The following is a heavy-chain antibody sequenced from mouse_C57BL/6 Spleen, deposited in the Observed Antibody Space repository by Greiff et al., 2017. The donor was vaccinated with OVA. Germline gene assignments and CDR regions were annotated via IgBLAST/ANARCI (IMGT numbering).Heavy chain of an antibody. D-gene: IGHD1-1*01. CDR3: ARNYYGSSYTLYAMDY. V-gene: IGHV2-6*02. CDR1: GFSFTSYG. J-gene: IGHJ4*01. CDR2: IWSDGST. Sequence: VKLMESGPGLVAPSQSLSITCTVSGFSFTSYGVHWVRQPPGKGLEWLVVIWSDGSTTYNSALNSRLSISKDNSKSQVFLKMNSLQTDDTAMYYCARNYYGSSYTLYAMDYWGQGTSVTVSS.